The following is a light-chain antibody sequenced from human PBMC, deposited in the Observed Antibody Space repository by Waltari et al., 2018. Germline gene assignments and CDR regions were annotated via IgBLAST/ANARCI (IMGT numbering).Light chain of an antibody. CDR3: QQYTNWPLT. CDR1: QSIRST. J-gene: IGKJ4*01. V-gene: IGKV3D-15*01. Sequence: EIVLTQSPATLSVSLGERATLPCRASQSIRSTLAWYQQKPGQAPRLLIYDASTRATGIPVRFSGSGSGTYFTLTISSLQSEDFAVYYCQQYTNWPLTFGGGTKVEI. CDR2: DAS.